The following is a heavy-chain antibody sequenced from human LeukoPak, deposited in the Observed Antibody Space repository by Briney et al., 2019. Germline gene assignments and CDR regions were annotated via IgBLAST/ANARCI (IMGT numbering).Heavy chain of an antibody. CDR3: ARGGRSRAFDI. CDR2: ISSSSSYI. D-gene: IGHD1-14*01. Sequence: GGSLRLSCAASGFTFSSYSMNWVRQAPGKGLEWVSSISSSSSYIYYADSVKGRFTISRDNAKNSLYLQMNSLRAEDMAVYYCARGGRSRAFDIWGRGTMVTVSS. J-gene: IGHJ3*02. V-gene: IGHV3-21*01. CDR1: GFTFSSYS.